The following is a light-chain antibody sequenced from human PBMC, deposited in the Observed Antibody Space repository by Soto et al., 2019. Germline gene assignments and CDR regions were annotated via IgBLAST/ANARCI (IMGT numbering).Light chain of an antibody. J-gene: IGKJ1*01. CDR1: QSISSW. V-gene: IGKV1-5*01. CDR2: DAS. CDR3: QQYNSYQGT. Sequence: DIQMTQSPSTLSGSVGDRVTITFRASQSISSWLAWYQQKPGKAPKLLIYDASSLESGVPSRFSGSGSGTEFTLTISSLQPDDFATYYCQQYNSYQGTLGQGTKVDIK.